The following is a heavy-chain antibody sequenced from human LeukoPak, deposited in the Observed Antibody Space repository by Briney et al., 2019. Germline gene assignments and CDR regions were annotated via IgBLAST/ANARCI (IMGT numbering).Heavy chain of an antibody. CDR2: INWNGGST. CDR1: GFTFDDYG. V-gene: IGHV3-20*04. D-gene: IGHD2-15*01. CDR3: AREAGYCSGGSCYFDAFDI. Sequence: GGSLRLSCAASGFTFDDYGMSWVRQAPGKGLEWVSGINWNGGSTGYADSVKGRFTISRDNAKNSLYLQMNSLRAEDTALYYCAREAGYCSGGSCYFDAFDIWGKGTMVTVSS. J-gene: IGHJ3*02.